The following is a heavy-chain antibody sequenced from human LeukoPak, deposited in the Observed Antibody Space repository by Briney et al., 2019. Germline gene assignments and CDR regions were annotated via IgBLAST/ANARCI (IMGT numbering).Heavy chain of an antibody. CDR2: IYYTGTT. V-gene: IGHV4-39*01. D-gene: IGHD2-15*01. CDR3: ARLVGYYYYYMDV. J-gene: IGHJ6*03. Sequence: PSETLSLTCTVSGGSISSSSYHWGWIRQPPGKGLEWIGSIYYTGTTYYNPSLKSRVTISVDTSKNQFSLRLSSVTAADTAVYYCARLVGYYYYYMDVWGKGTTVTVSS. CDR1: GGSISSSSYH.